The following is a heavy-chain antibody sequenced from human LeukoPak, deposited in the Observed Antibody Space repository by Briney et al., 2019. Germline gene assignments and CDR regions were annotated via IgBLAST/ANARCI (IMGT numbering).Heavy chain of an antibody. CDR2: IYYLGST. D-gene: IGHD1-26*01. CDR1: GGSISNYY. V-gene: IGHV4-59*01. CDR3: VRRMVGAIRPFDY. J-gene: IGHJ4*02. Sequence: SETLSLTCSVSGGSISNYYWSWIRQPPGKGLEWIGYIYYLGSTNYNPSLKSRVTISVDTSKNQFSLKLSSVTAADTAVYYCVRRMVGAIRPFDYWGQGTLVTVSS.